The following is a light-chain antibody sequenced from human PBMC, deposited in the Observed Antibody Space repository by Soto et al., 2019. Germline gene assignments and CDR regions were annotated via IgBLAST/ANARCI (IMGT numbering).Light chain of an antibody. V-gene: IGLV2-8*01. CDR2: EVS. CDR3: SSYEGSNNLVL. CDR1: SSDVGGYNY. J-gene: IGLJ2*01. Sequence: QSALTQPPSASGSPGQSVTISCTGSSSDVGGYNYVSWYQQHPGKAPKLMIYEVSKRPSGVPNRFSGSKSGNTASLTVSGLQAEDEAEYYCSSYEGSNNLVLFGGGTKLTVL.